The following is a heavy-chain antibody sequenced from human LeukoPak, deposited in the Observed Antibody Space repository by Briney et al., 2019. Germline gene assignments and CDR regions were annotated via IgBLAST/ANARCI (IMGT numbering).Heavy chain of an antibody. CDR2: IKQDGSEK. D-gene: IGHD5-12*01. V-gene: IGHV3-7*01. J-gene: IGHJ6*03. CDR3: AKDGTIVATIPYSYYMDV. Sequence: GGSLRLSCAASGFTFSSYWMSWVRQAPGKGLEWVANIKQDGSEKYYVDSVKGRFTISRDNAKNSLYLQMNSLRAEDTAVYYCAKDGTIVATIPYSYYMDVWGEGTTVTVSS. CDR1: GFTFSSYW.